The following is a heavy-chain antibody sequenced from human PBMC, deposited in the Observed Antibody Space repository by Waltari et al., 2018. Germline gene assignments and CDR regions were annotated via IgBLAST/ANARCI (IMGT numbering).Heavy chain of an antibody. D-gene: IGHD5-12*01. CDR1: GYTFTNFG. CDR2: ISPYNGNA. Sequence: QVQLVQSGPEMMKPGASVKVSCKASGYTFTNFGINWVRQAPGQGLEWLGWISPYNGNADYNQKFHDRVTMTTDTSTKTAYLELRSLRSDDTAVYYCARGGGPRTIVALTFDLWGQGTLVTVSS. V-gene: IGHV1-18*01. CDR3: ARGGGPRTIVALTFDL. J-gene: IGHJ5*02.